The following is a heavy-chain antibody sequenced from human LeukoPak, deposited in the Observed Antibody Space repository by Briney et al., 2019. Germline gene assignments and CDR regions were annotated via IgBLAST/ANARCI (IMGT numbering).Heavy chain of an antibody. CDR1: GGTFSSYA. CDR3: ARDLCDSSACNRFDP. D-gene: IGHD3-22*01. Sequence: SVKVSCKASGGTFSSYAISWVRQAPEQGLEWMGGIIPIFGTANYAQKFQGRVTITADESTSTAYMELSSLRSEDTAVYYCARDLCDSSACNRFDPWGQGTLVTVSS. CDR2: IIPIFGTA. J-gene: IGHJ5*02. V-gene: IGHV1-69*13.